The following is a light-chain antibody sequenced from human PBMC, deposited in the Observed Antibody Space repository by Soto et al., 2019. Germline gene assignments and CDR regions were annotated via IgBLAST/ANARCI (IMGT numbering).Light chain of an antibody. CDR2: GNN. Sequence: QSVLTQPPSVSGAPGQRVTISCTGSSSNIGAGYDVHWYQQLPGTAPKVLIYGNNNRPSGVPDRISGSKSGTSASLAITGLQAEDAADYYCQSYDSSLSGVVFGGGTKLTVL. J-gene: IGLJ2*01. V-gene: IGLV1-40*01. CDR3: QSYDSSLSGVV. CDR1: SSNIGAGYD.